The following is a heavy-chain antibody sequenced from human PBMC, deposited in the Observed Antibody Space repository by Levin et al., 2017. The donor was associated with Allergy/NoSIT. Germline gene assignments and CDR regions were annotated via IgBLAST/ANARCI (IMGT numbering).Heavy chain of an antibody. J-gene: IGHJ4*02. V-gene: IGHV3-11*01. CDR3: ARDYYGSGSYYRTDVTPPNY. CDR2: ISSSGSTI. CDR1: GFTFSDYY. D-gene: IGHD3-10*01. Sequence: GGSLRLSCAASGFTFSDYYMSWIRQAPGKGLEWVSYISSSGSTIYYADSVKGRFTISRDNAKNSLYLQMNSLRAEDTAVYYCARDYYGSGSYYRTDVTPPNYWGQGTLVTVSS.